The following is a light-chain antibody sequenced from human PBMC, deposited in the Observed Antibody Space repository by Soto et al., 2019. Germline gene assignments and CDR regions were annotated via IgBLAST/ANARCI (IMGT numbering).Light chain of an antibody. V-gene: IGKV1-5*03. J-gene: IGKJ1*01. CDR3: QQYNSYPWT. CDR2: KAS. CDR1: QSISSW. Sequence: DIQMTQSPFTLSASVGDRVTITCRASQSISSWLAWYQQKPGKAPKLLIYKASTLESGVPSNFSGSGSGTELTLTISSLQPEDFATYYCQQYNSYPWTFGQGTKVDI.